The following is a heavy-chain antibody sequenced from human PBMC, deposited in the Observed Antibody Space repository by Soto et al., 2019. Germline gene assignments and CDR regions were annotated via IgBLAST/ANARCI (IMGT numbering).Heavy chain of an antibody. V-gene: IGHV1-18*01. D-gene: IGHD1-1*01. J-gene: IGHJ4*02. CDR2: ISAHNGNT. Sequence: QVHLVQSGAEVKKPGASVKVSCKGSGYAFTTYGITWVRQAPGQGLEWMGWISAHNGNTNYAQKLQGRVTVTRDTSTSTAYMELRSLRSDDTAVDYCARGRYGDYWGQGYLVTVSS. CDR1: GYAFTTYG. CDR3: ARGRYGDY.